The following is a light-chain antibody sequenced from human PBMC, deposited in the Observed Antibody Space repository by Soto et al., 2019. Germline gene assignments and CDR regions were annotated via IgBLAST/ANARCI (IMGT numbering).Light chain of an antibody. J-gene: IGKJ1*01. CDR2: KAS. Sequence: DIQMTQSPSTLSASVGDRVTITCRASQSISSWLAWYQQKPGKAPKLLIYKASTLQSGVPSRFSGSGSGTEFTLTISSLQPDDFATYYCLQDINYPWTFGQGTKVEIK. V-gene: IGKV1-5*03. CDR3: LQDINYPWT. CDR1: QSISSW.